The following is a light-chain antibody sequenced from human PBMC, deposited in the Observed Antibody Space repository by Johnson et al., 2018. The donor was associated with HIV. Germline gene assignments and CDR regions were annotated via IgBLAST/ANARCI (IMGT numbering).Light chain of an antibody. CDR2: DNT. CDR1: SSNIGNNY. J-gene: IGLJ1*01. V-gene: IGLV1-51*01. CDR3: GTWDSSLSVADV. Sequence: QSVLTQPPSVSAAPGQKVTISCSGSSSNIGNNYVSWYQQLPGTAPKLLIYDNTKRPSGIPDRFSGSKSGTSATLGITGLQTGDEADYYCGTWDSSLSVADVFGTGTKVTVL.